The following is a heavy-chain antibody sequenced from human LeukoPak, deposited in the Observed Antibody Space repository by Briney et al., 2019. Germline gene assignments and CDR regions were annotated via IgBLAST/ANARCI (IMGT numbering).Heavy chain of an antibody. V-gene: IGHV1-2*06. Sequence: ASVKVSCKASGYTFTAYYIHWVRQAPGQGLEWVGRINCNSAGTNYAQKFRGRVTMTRDTSISTVCMELSSLRSDDTAVYYCAVQTMVANTQGDAFDIWGQGTTVIVSS. CDR3: AVQTMVANTQGDAFDI. CDR2: INCNSAGT. J-gene: IGHJ3*02. D-gene: IGHD2-15*01. CDR1: GYTFTAYY.